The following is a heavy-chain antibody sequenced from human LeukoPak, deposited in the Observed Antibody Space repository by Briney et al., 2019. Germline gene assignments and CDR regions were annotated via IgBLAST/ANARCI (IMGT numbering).Heavy chain of an antibody. J-gene: IGHJ4*02. CDR2: ISSSSSYI. CDR1: GFTFSSYS. V-gene: IGHV3-21*04. D-gene: IGHD3-22*01. CDR3: ARGPHYYDSSGGGDY. Sequence: GGSLRLSCAASGFTFSSYSMNWVRQAPGKGLEWVSSISSSSSYIYYADSVKGRFAISRDNAKNSLYLQMNSLRAEDTALYHCARGPHYYDSSGGGDYWGQGTLVTVSS.